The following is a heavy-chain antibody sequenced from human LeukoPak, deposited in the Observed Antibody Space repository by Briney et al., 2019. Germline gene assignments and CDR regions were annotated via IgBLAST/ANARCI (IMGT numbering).Heavy chain of an antibody. D-gene: IGHD3-10*01. Sequence: ASVKVSCKASGYTFTSYYMHWVRQAPGQGLEWMGIINPSGGSTSYAQEFQGRVTMTRDTSTSTVYMELSSLRSEDTAVYYCARPPTSGDAFDIWGQGTMVTVSS. V-gene: IGHV1-46*01. CDR3: ARPPTSGDAFDI. CDR1: GYTFTSYY. CDR2: INPSGGST. J-gene: IGHJ3*02.